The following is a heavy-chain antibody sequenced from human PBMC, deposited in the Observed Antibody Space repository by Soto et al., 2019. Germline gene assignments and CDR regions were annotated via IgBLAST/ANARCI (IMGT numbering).Heavy chain of an antibody. CDR3: ARGYYYGSGRPTPGGMDV. Sequence: QVHLVQSGAEVKKPGASVKVSCKASGYTFTNSDINWVRQAPGQGLEGMGWISTYTGNTKYAQKLQGRVTMTTDTSTSTAYMELRSLRSDDTAVYYCARGYYYGSGRPTPGGMDVWGQGTTVTVSS. D-gene: IGHD3-10*01. V-gene: IGHV1-18*01. CDR1: GYTFTNSD. J-gene: IGHJ6*02. CDR2: ISTYTGNT.